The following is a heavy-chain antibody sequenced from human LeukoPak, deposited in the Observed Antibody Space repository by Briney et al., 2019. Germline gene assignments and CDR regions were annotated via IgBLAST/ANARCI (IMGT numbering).Heavy chain of an antibody. D-gene: IGHD2-21*02. J-gene: IGHJ6*03. CDR1: GGSISSGRYY. Sequence: SQALSLTCSVSGGSISSGRYYWTWIRQPAGKGLEWIGRLYTNDNTNYDPSLESRVSISVDASKSQFYLQLTSVTAADTAVYFCARGVVTDDYYMDVWGKGITVIVSS. V-gene: IGHV4-61*02. CDR3: ARGVVTDDYYMDV. CDR2: LYTNDNT.